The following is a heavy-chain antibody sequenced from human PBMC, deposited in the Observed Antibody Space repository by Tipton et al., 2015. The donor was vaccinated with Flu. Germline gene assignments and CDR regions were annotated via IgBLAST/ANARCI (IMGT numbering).Heavy chain of an antibody. J-gene: IGHJ6*02. V-gene: IGHV4-34*01. Sequence: TLSLTCAVYGGSFSTYYWSWIRQPPGKGLEWIGEINHSGSTKHNPSLKRRVTISVDTSKNQFSLKLSSVTAADTAVYYCARGRLFGVVWMDLWGQGTTVPVSS. CDR1: GGSFSTYY. CDR2: INHSGST. D-gene: IGHD3-3*01. CDR3: ARGRLFGVVWMDL.